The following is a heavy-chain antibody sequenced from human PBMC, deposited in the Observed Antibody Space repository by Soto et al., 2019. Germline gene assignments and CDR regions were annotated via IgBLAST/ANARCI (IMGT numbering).Heavy chain of an antibody. CDR2: IYWDDDK. CDR3: AHRSLELTPDAFDI. J-gene: IGHJ3*02. CDR1: GFSLSTSGVG. Sequence: SGPTLVKPTQTLTLTCPFSGFSLSTSGVGVGWIRQPPGKALEWLALIYWDDDKRYSPSLKSRLTITKDTSKNQVVLTMTNMDPVDTATYYCAHRSLELTPDAFDIWGQGTMVTVSS. V-gene: IGHV2-5*02. D-gene: IGHD1-7*01.